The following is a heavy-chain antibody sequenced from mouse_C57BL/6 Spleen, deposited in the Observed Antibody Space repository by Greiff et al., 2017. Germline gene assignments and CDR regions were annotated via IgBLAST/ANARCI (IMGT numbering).Heavy chain of an antibody. Sequence: QVQLQQPGAELVRPGSSVKLSCKASGYTFTSYWMDWVKQRPGQGLEWIGNIYPSDSETHYNQKLKDKATLTVDKSSSTAYMQLSSLTSEDSAVYFCARGSGDYGGAWFAYWGQETLLTVSA. J-gene: IGHJ3*01. CDR1: GYTFTSYW. CDR3: ARGSGDYGGAWFAY. V-gene: IGHV1-61*01. D-gene: IGHD1-1*01. CDR2: IYPSDSET.